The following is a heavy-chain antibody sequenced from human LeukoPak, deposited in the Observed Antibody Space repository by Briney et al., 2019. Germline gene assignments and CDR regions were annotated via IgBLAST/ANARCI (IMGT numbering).Heavy chain of an antibody. J-gene: IGHJ6*03. V-gene: IGHV1-2*02. CDR1: GYTFTGYY. D-gene: IGHD3-10*01. Sequence: GASVKVSCKASGYTFTGYYMHWVRQAPGQGLEWMGWINPNSGGTNYAQKLQGRVTMTTDTSTSTTYMELRSLRSDDTAVYYCARLLGSGTGAYYYYYYMDVWGKGTTVTVSS. CDR3: ARLLGSGTGAYYYYYYMDV. CDR2: INPNSGGT.